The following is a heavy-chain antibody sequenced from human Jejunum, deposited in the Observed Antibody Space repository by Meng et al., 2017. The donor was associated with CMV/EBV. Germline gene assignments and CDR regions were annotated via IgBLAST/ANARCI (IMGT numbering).Heavy chain of an antibody. J-gene: IGHJ4*02. CDR1: GFTVTSSY. CDR2: LYSGGTT. V-gene: IGHV3-66*04. D-gene: IGHD1-26*01. CDR3: AKQVGTSTTFDY. Sequence: SYVVSGFTVTSSYVSWVRQAPGKGLEWVSALYSGGTTYYADSVKGRFYISGDNSKNTLFLQMNNLRAEDTAVYFCAKQVGTSTTFDYWGQGTLVTVSS.